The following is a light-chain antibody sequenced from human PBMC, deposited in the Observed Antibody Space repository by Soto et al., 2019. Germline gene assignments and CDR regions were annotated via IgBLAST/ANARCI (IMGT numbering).Light chain of an antibody. J-gene: IGKJ1*01. V-gene: IGKV1-17*01. Sequence: DIQMTQSPSSLSASVGDRFTITCRASQGITNDLGWYKQKPGKAPNLLIYDVSSLESGVPSRLSGSGSGTEFSLTISSMKPDDYATYYCQQYNSFWTFGHGTKVDIK. CDR3: QQYNSFWT. CDR1: QGITND. CDR2: DVS.